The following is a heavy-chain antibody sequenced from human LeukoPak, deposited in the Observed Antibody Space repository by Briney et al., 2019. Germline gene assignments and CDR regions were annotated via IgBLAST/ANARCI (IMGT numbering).Heavy chain of an antibody. J-gene: IGHJ4*02. CDR3: ARTVGGSYWYY. D-gene: IGHD1-26*01. V-gene: IGHV4-61*09. CDR1: GGSISSGSYC. CDR2: MHTSGNT. Sequence: SQTLSLTCTISGGSISSGSYCWSWIRKPAGKGLEWIGHMHTSGNTNYNPSLKSRVTISIDMSKNQFSLKLSSVTAADTAVYYCARTVGGSYWYYWGQGTLVTVSS.